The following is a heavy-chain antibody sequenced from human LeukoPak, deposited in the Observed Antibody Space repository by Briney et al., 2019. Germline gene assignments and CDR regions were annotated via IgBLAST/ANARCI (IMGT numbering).Heavy chain of an antibody. V-gene: IGHV1-8*01. D-gene: IGHD2-2*02. CDR1: GYTFTSYD. CDR3: ARGPVYCSSTSCYTGFDY. J-gene: IGHJ4*02. CDR2: MNPNSGNT. Sequence: GASVKVSCKASGYTFTSYDINWVRQATGQGLEWMGWMNPNSGNTGYAQEFQGRVTMTRDTSISTAYMELSSLRSEDTAVYYCARGPVYCSSTSCYTGFDYWGQGTLATVSS.